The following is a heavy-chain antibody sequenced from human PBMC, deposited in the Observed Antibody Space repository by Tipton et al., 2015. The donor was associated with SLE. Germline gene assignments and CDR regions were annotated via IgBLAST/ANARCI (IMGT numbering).Heavy chain of an antibody. CDR1: GFTFSHYW. CDR3: VREDSGWL. D-gene: IGHD6-19*01. Sequence: SLRLSRAASGFTFSHYWMLWVRKVPGTGLVWVSRINGGGSSTAYADSVKGRFTTPRENAKNTLYLQMNSLRAEDTAVYYCVREDSGWLWGQGTLLTVSS. CDR2: INGGGSST. V-gene: IGHV3-74*01. J-gene: IGHJ4*02.